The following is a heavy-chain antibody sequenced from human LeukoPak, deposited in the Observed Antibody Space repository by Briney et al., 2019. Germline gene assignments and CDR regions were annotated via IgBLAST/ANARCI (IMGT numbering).Heavy chain of an antibody. CDR3: AKRYCSGGSCYHRYFDY. V-gene: IGHV3-23*01. CDR1: GFTFSTSS. CDR2: FSGSSGRT. D-gene: IGHD2-15*01. J-gene: IGHJ4*02. Sequence: GGSLRLSCAASGFTFSTSSMSWVRQAPGRGLEWVSLFSGSSGRTYYADSVKGRFTISRDNSKNTLYLHMNSLRAEDTAVYDSAKRYCSGGSCYHRYFDYWGQGTLVTVSS.